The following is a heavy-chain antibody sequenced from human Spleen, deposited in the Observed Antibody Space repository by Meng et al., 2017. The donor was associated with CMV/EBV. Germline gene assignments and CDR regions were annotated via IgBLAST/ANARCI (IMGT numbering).Heavy chain of an antibody. Sequence: GESLKISCAASGFTFSGYWMSWIRQAPGRGLEWVANIKQDASEKYYVDSVKGRFTVSRDNAKKSLYLQMNSLRAEDTAVYLCATSPTFGQMLSPWEAFDIWGQGTLVTVSS. D-gene: IGHD2-2*01. CDR1: GFTFSGYW. CDR2: IKQDASEK. V-gene: IGHV3-7*01. J-gene: IGHJ3*02. CDR3: ATSPTFGQMLSPWEAFDI.